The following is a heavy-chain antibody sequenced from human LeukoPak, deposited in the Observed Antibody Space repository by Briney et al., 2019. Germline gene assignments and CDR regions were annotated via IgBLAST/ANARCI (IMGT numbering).Heavy chain of an antibody. CDR2: ISSSGSTI. J-gene: IGHJ6*03. CDR3: AKDRCSNGIGCFYYYMDV. CDR1: GGSFSGYY. D-gene: IGHD2-8*01. V-gene: IGHV3-11*04. Sequence: LSLTCAVYGGSFSGYYWSWIRQAPGKGLEWVSYISSSGSTIYYADSVKGRFTISRDHAKNSLYLQMNSLRAEDTAVYYCAKDRCSNGIGCFYYYMDVWGKGTTVTISS.